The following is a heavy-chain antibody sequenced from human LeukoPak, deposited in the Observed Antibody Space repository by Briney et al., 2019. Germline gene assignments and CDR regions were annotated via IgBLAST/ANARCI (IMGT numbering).Heavy chain of an antibody. V-gene: IGHV4-39*07. CDR1: GGSISSSSYY. CDR2: IYYSGST. CDR3: ACLTTADAFDI. D-gene: IGHD3-22*01. Sequence: PSETLSLTCTVSGGSISSSSYYWGWIRQPPGKGLDWIGSIYYSGSTYYNPSLKSRVTISVDTSKNQFSLKLSSVTAADTAVYYCACLTTADAFDIWGQGTMVTVSS. J-gene: IGHJ3*02.